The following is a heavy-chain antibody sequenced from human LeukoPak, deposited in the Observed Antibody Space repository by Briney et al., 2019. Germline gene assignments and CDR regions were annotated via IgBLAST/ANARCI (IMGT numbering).Heavy chain of an antibody. CDR2: ISSSSSYI. J-gene: IGHJ3*02. D-gene: IGHD5-18*01. CDR1: GFTFSSYS. V-gene: IGHV3-21*04. CDR3: ATDVDTGAFDI. Sequence: GGSLRLSCAASGFTFSSYSMNWVRQAPGKGLEWVSSISSSSSYIYYADSVKGRFTISRDNAKNSLYLQMNSLRVEDTAVYYCATDVDTGAFDIWGQGTMVTVSS.